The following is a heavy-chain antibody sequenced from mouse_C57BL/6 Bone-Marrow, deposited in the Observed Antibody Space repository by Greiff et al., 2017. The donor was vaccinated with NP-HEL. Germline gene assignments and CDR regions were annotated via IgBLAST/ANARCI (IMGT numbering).Heavy chain of an antibody. CDR1: GYTFTDYY. V-gene: IGHV1-76*01. Sequence: QVQLQQSGAELVRPGASVKLSCKASGYTFTDYYINWVKQRPGQGLEWIARIYPGSGNTYYNEKFKGKATLTAEKSSSTAYMQLSSLTSEDSAVYFCARGLLLENYWGQGTTLTVSS. CDR3: ARGLLLENY. D-gene: IGHD2-12*01. CDR2: IYPGSGNT. J-gene: IGHJ2*01.